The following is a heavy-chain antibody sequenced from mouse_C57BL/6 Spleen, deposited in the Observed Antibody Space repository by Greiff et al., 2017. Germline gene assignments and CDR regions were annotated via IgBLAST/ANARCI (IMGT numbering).Heavy chain of an antibody. CDR2: ISSGSSTI. Sequence: EVKLMESGGGLVKPGGSLKLSCAASGFTFSDYGMHWVRQAPEKGLEWVAYISSGSSTIYYADTVKGRFTISRDNAKNTLFLQMTSLRSEDTAMYYCARNGYDAMDDWGQGTSGTVSS. V-gene: IGHV5-17*01. CDR3: ARNGYDAMDD. J-gene: IGHJ4*01. CDR1: GFTFSDYG.